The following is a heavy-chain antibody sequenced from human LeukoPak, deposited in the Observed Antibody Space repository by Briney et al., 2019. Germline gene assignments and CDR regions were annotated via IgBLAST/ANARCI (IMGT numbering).Heavy chain of an antibody. CDR2: ISHNGSS. V-gene: IGHV4-34*01. CDR3: ARRMTTVARKVAWYFEF. D-gene: IGHD4-17*01. Sequence: SETLSLTCAVSVGSLSGYYWNWIRQTPGNGLQCIGEISHNGSSNSNPSLTSRVTISVETSKNQSSLNLSSVSAADTAVYYCARRMTTVARKVAWYFEFWGRGTLVTVSS. J-gene: IGHJ2*01. CDR1: VGSLSGYY.